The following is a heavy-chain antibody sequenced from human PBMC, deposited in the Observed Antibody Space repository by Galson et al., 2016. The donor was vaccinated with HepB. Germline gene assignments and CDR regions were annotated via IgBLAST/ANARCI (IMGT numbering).Heavy chain of an antibody. CDR1: GVSFSGYY. CDR2: ISHSGTT. CDR3: HQGPIGLPPATLLQEHL. Sequence: ETLSLTCEVSGVSFSGYYWSWIRQPPGKGLEWIGEISHSGTTNYNPSLKSRVTISVDKSKNLFSLKLSSVTAADTAVYFLHQGPIGLPPATLLQEHLWG. J-gene: IGHJ6*01. V-gene: IGHV4-34*03.